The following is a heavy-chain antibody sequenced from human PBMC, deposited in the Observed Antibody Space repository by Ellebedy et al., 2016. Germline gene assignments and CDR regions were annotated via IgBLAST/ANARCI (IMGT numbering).Heavy chain of an antibody. Sequence: GESLKISXAASGFTFSTYAMFWVRQAPGRGLEWVSTISGDSGSTYYAVSVKGRFSISRDNSKNTLYLQMNSLRAEDTAVYYCAREGGHSGYDSVDAFDFWGQGTMVTVSS. J-gene: IGHJ3*01. V-gene: IGHV3-23*01. D-gene: IGHD5-12*01. CDR2: ISGDSGST. CDR1: GFTFSTYA. CDR3: AREGGHSGYDSVDAFDF.